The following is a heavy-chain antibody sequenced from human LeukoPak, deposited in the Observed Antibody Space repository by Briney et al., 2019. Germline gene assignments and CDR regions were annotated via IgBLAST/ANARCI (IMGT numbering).Heavy chain of an antibody. Sequence: GASVKVSCKASGGTFSSYAISWVRQAPGQGLEWMGGIIPIFGTANYAQKFQGRVTITADESTSTAYMELSSLRSEDTAVYYCARGDYDFWSGYYPIYYYYYGMDVWGQGTTVTVSS. J-gene: IGHJ6*02. CDR3: ARGDYDFWSGYYPIYYYYYGMDV. V-gene: IGHV1-69*13. CDR2: IIPIFGTA. D-gene: IGHD3-3*01. CDR1: GGTFSSYA.